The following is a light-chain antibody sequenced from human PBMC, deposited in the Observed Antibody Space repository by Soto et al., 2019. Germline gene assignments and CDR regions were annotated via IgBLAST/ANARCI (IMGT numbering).Light chain of an antibody. J-gene: IGKJ2*01. CDR1: QTISSW. CDR3: QQYSTSSPST. V-gene: IGKV1-5*03. Sequence: DIPMTQSPSTLSASVGDRVTITCRASQTISSWLAWYQQKPGKAPSLLIYKASILENGVPSRFRGSGSGTEFTLTISSLQPDDFATYYCQQYSTSSPSTFGQGTKLQI. CDR2: KAS.